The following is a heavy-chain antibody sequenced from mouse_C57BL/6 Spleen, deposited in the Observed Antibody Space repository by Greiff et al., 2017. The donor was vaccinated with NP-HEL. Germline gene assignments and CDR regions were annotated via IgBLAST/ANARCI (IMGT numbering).Heavy chain of an antibody. Sequence: QVQLQQPGAELVKPGASVKMSCKASGYTFTSYWITWVKQRPGQGLEWIGDIYPGSGSTNYNEKFKSKATLTVDTSSSTAYMQLSSLTSEDSAVYYGARRSYHRGPFAYWGQGTLVTVSA. CDR1: GYTFTSYW. CDR2: IYPGSGST. D-gene: IGHD2-12*01. V-gene: IGHV1-55*01. J-gene: IGHJ3*01. CDR3: ARRSYHRGPFAY.